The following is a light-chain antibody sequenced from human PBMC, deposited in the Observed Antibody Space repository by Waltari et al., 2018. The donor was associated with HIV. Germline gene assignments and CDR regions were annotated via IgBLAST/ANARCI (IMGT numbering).Light chain of an antibody. CDR2: RNN. V-gene: IGLV1-47*01. CDR3: ATWDNNVSGVV. J-gene: IGLJ2*01. CDR1: SSDIGSYY. Sequence: QSVLTQPPSASGTPGQRVTISCSGSSSDIGSYYVYWFQQLPGTAPKLLIYRNNQRPSGVPDRFSGSKSGTSASLAIGGLRSEDEADYYCATWDNNVSGVVFGGGTKLTVL.